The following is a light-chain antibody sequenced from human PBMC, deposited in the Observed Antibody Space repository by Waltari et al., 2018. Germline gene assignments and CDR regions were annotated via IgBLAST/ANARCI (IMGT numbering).Light chain of an antibody. CDR1: SRDVGPYNL. J-gene: IGLJ3*02. Sequence: QSALTQPASVSGSPGQSISISCLGTSRDVGPYNLVLWYQHHPGKAPKLIVFEASKRPSGVSNRFSGSKAANTASLIISGLQADDEADYYCCSYAGSGSWVFGGGTKVTVI. CDR3: CSYAGSGSWV. V-gene: IGLV2-23*01. CDR2: EAS.